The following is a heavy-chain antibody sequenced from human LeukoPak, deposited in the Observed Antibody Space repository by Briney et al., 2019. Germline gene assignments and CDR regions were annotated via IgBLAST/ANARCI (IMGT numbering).Heavy chain of an antibody. CDR3: ARARSGYYFDY. D-gene: IGHD3-22*01. J-gene: IGHJ4*02. V-gene: IGHV3-7*01. CDR2: IKEDGSAE. CDR1: GFSFSDYW. Sequence: GGSLRLSCVASGFSFSDYWMSWVRQAPGKGLEWVANIKEDGSAEYYVDSVKGRFTISRDNAKDSLYLQMSRLRAEDTAVYYCARARSGYYFDYWGQGTLVTVSS.